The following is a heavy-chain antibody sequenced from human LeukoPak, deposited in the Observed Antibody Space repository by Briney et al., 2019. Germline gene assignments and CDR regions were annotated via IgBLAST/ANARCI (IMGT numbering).Heavy chain of an antibody. CDR1: GFTVSSNY. CDR3: ARDRRSITIFGVAKGIDY. Sequence: GGSLRLSCAASGFTVSSNYMSWVRQAPGKGLEWVSVFYSGGSTYYADSVKGRFTISRDNSKNTLYLQMNSLRAEDTAVYYCARDRRSITIFGVAKGIDYWGQGTLVTVSS. D-gene: IGHD3-3*01. J-gene: IGHJ4*02. V-gene: IGHV3-53*01. CDR2: FYSGGST.